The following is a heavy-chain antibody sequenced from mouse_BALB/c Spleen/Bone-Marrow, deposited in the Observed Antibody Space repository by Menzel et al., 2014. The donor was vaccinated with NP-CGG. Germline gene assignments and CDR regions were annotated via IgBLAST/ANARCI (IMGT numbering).Heavy chain of an antibody. V-gene: IGHV1S56*01. J-gene: IGHJ3*01. D-gene: IGHD2-14*01. CDR1: GYTFTSYY. CDR2: IYPGNVNT. Sequence: VKLQESGPELVKPGASVRISCKASGYTFTSYYIHWVKQRPGQGLEWIGWIYPGNVNTNYNEEFKGKATLTADKSSSTAYMQLSSLTSEDSAVYFCARGGYDGAWFAYWGQGTLVTVSA. CDR3: ARGGYDGAWFAY.